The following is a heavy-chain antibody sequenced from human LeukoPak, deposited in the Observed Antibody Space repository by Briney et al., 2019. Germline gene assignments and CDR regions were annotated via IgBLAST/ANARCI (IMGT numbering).Heavy chain of an antibody. J-gene: IGHJ4*02. V-gene: IGHV3-23*01. CDR2: LSGSGGST. CDR3: AKDQSYGFDY. Sequence: PGGSLRLSCAASGFAFSTYAMSWVRQAPGKGLEWVSALSGSGGSTYYADSVKGRFTTSRDNSKNTLYLQMNSLRAEDTAVYYCAKDQSYGFDYWGQGTLVTVSS. D-gene: IGHD5-18*01. CDR1: GFAFSTYA.